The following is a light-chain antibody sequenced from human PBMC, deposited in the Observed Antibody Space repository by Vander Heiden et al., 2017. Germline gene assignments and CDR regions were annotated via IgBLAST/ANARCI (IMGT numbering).Light chain of an antibody. CDR2: DAS. CDR3: QQRYNGPPSIT. CDR1: QSVSTY. Sequence: EIVLTQSPATLSLSPGERATLSCRASQSVSTYLAWYQQKPGQAPRLLIYDASNRATGIPARFSRSGYRTDFTLTISSLEPDDFALYYCQQRYNGPPSITFGQGTRLEIK. V-gene: IGKV3-11*01. J-gene: IGKJ5*01.